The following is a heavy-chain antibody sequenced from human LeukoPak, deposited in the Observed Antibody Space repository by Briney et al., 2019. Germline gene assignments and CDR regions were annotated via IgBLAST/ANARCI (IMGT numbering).Heavy chain of an antibody. V-gene: IGHV3-74*01. Sequence: PGGSLRLSCAASGLSFSADWMSWVRQAPGKGLVWVSQINTDGNSTTYADSVKGRFTVSGDNAKNTLYLQMNSLRAENTAVYYCARELASGDWGQGTLVTVSS. CDR2: INTDGNST. CDR1: GLSFSADW. D-gene: IGHD6-13*01. J-gene: IGHJ4*02. CDR3: ARELASGD.